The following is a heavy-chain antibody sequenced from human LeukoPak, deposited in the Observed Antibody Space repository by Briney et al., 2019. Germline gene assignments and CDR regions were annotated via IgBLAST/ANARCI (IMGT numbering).Heavy chain of an antibody. CDR2: INHSGST. D-gene: IGHD2-8*01. V-gene: IGHV4-39*07. CDR1: GGSISSSSYY. CDR3: ARGSWARYCTNGVCVRHWYFDL. J-gene: IGHJ2*01. Sequence: SETLSLTCTVSGGSISSSSYYWSWIRQPPGKGLEWIGEINHSGSTNYNPSLKSRVTISVDTSKNQFSLKLSSVTAADTAVYYCARGSWARYCTNGVCVRHWYFDLWGRGTLVTVSS.